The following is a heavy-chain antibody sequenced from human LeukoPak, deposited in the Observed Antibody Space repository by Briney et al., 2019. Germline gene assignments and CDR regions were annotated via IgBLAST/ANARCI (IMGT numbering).Heavy chain of an antibody. CDR3: ARDYSSTSNWELDY. Sequence: GATVKVSCKASGYTFIHYFIHWVRQAPGQGLEWMGRINSNTGVTEYTQKFQSRVTMTRDTSITTVYMELSSLTSDDSAVYYCARDYSSTSNWELDYWGQGTLVTVSS. D-gene: IGHD7-27*01. J-gene: IGHJ4*02. CDR2: INSNTGVT. V-gene: IGHV1-2*06. CDR1: GYTFIHYF.